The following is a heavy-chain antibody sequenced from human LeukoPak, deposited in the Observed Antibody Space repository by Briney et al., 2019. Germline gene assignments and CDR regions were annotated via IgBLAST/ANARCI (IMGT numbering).Heavy chain of an antibody. CDR3: ARGRGVTTLDY. CDR2: ISYDGSNK. V-gene: IGHV3-30-3*01. D-gene: IGHD4-17*01. CDR1: GFTFSSYA. J-gene: IGHJ4*02. Sequence: GGSLRLSCAASGFTFSSYAMHWVRQAPGKGLEWVAVISYDGSNKYYADSVMGRFTISRDNSKNTLYLQMNSLRAEDTAVYYCARGRGVTTLDYWGQGTLVTVSS.